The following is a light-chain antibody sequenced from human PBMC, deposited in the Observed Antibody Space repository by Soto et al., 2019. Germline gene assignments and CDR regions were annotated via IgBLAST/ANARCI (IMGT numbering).Light chain of an antibody. V-gene: IGKV3-15*01. J-gene: IGKJ2*01. Sequence: EIVMTQSPATLSVSPGERGTLSCRASQSVSSKLAWYQQKPGQAPRLLIHGASTRATGIPGRFSGSGSGTEFTLTISSLQSEDFAVYYCQQYNNWPYTLGQGTKLEIK. CDR2: GAS. CDR3: QQYNNWPYT. CDR1: QSVSSK.